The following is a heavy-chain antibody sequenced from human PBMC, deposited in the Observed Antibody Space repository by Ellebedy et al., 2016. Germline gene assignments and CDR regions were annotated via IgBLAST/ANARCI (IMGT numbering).Heavy chain of an antibody. CDR1: GGSFSGYY. D-gene: IGHD2-8*01. V-gene: IGHV4-34*01. CDR3: ARTHKIMGTDY. CDR2: INHSGST. J-gene: IGHJ4*02. Sequence: SETLSLTCAVYGGSFSGYYWSWIRQPPGKGLEWIGEINHSGSTNYNPSLKSRVTISVDTSKNQFSLKLSSVTAADTAVYYCARTHKIMGTDYWGQGTLVTVSS.